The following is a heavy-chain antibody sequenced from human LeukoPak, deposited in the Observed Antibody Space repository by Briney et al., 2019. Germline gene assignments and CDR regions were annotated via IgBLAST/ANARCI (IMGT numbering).Heavy chain of an antibody. D-gene: IGHD6-13*01. CDR3: AKDRIAAASMPYFQN. J-gene: IGHJ1*01. CDR2: ISSSSSYI. Sequence: KTGGSLRLSCAGSGFIFSSYAMSWVRQAPGKGLEWVSSISSSSSYIYYADSVKGRFTISRDNAKNSLYLQMNSLRAEDTALYYYAKDRIAAASMPYFQNWGQGTLVTVSS. CDR1: GFIFSSYA. V-gene: IGHV3-21*04.